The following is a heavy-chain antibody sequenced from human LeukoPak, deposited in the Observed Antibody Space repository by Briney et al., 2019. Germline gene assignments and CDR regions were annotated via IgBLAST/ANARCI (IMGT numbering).Heavy chain of an antibody. CDR2: ITSSTSYT. J-gene: IGHJ4*02. D-gene: IGHD3-10*01. CDR3: ARETRDRGSLQI. V-gene: IGHV3-11*05. CDR1: GGSISSSSYY. Sequence: PSETLSLTCTVSGGSISSSSYYWGWIRQAPGKGLEWVSYITSSTSYTKYADSVKGRFTISRDNAKNSLYLQMNSLRAEDTAVYYCARETRDRGSLQIRGQGTLVTVSS.